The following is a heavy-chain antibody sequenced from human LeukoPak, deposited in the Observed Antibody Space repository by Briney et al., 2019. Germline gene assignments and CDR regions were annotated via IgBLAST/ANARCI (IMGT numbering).Heavy chain of an antibody. CDR2: IYHSGST. CDR1: GYSISSGYY. Sequence: SETLSLTCTVSGYSISSGYYWGWIRQPPGKGLEWIGSIYHSGSTYYNPSLKSRVTISVDTSKNQFSLKLSSVTAADTAVYYCARVLAYYYDSSSDYWGQGTLVTVSS. D-gene: IGHD3-22*01. V-gene: IGHV4-38-2*02. J-gene: IGHJ4*02. CDR3: ARVLAYYYDSSSDY.